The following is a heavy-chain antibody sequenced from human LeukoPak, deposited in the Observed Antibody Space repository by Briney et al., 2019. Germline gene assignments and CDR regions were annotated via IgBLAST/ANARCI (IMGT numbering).Heavy chain of an antibody. CDR1: GGSISNYY. J-gene: IGHJ6*02. D-gene: IGHD5-18*01. CDR3: ARRYDV. CDR2: IYYSGNT. Sequence: SETLSLTCTVSGGSISNYYWSWIRQPPGKGLESIGYIYYSGNTNYNPSLKSRVTISIDTSKNQFSLKLSSVTAADTAIYYCARRYDVWGQGITVTVSS. V-gene: IGHV4-59*08.